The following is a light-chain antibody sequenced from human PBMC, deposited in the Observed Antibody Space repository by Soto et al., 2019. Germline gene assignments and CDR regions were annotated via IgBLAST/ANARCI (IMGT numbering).Light chain of an antibody. CDR1: SSDVGNYNY. Sequence: QSALTQPRSVSGSPGQSVTISCTGTSSDVGNYNYVSWYQQHPGKAPKLMIFDVTKRPSGVPDRFSGSKSGNTASLTISGLQAEDDADYYCCSYAGSYTDVFGTGTKLTVL. V-gene: IGLV2-11*01. CDR2: DVT. CDR3: CSYAGSYTDV. J-gene: IGLJ1*01.